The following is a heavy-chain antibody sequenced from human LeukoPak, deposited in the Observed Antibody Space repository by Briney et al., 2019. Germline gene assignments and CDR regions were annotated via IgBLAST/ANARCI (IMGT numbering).Heavy chain of an antibody. V-gene: IGHV5-51*01. CDR3: ARYHEVGATGNYYYGMDV. CDR2: IYPGDSDT. D-gene: IGHD1-26*01. Sequence: GESLKIFCKGSGYSFTSYWIGWVRQMPGKGLEWMGIIYPGDSDTRYSPSFQGQVTISADKSISTAYLQWSSLKASDTAMYYCARYHEVGATGNYYYGMDVWGQGTTVTVSS. J-gene: IGHJ6*02. CDR1: GYSFTSYW.